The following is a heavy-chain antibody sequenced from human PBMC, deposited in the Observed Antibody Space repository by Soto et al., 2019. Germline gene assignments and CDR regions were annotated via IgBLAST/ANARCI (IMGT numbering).Heavy chain of an antibody. CDR2: IYYSGST. D-gene: IGHD6-19*01. CDR1: GGSISSSSYY. J-gene: IGHJ4*02. Sequence: SETLSLTCTVSGGSISSSSYYWGWIRQPPGKGLEWIGSIYYSGSTYYNPSLKSRVTISVDTSKNQFSLKLNSVTAADTAVYYFARSPGYSSGWYGGYYFDFWGREPWSPSPQ. V-gene: IGHV4-39*01. CDR3: ARSPGYSSGWYGGYYFDF.